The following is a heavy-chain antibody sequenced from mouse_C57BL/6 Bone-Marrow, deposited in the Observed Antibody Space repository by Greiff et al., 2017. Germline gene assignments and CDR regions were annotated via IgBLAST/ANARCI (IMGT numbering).Heavy chain of an antibody. V-gene: IGHV1-39*01. CDR3: ARGYDYDYAIDY. D-gene: IGHD2-4*01. J-gene: IGHJ4*01. CDR2: INPNYGTT. Sequence: VQLQQSGPELVKPGASVKISCKASGYSFTDYNMNWVKQSTGKSLEWIGVINPNYGTTRYNQKFKGKATLTVDQSSSTAYMQLNSLTAEDTAVYYCARGYDYDYAIDYWGQGTSVTVSS. CDR1: GYSFTDYN.